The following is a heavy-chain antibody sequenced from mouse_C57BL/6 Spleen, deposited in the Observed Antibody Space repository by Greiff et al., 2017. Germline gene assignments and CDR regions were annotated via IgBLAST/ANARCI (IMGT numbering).Heavy chain of an antibody. CDR1: GYAFSSYW. CDR2: IYPGDGDT. J-gene: IGHJ4*01. CDR3: ARSTRYYYGMDY. Sequence: VQLQESGAELVKPGASVKISCKASGYAFSSYWMNWVKQRPGKGLEWIGQIYPGDGDTNYNGKFKGKATLTADKSSSTAYMQLSSLTSEDSAVYFCARSTRYYYGMDYWGQGTSVTVSS. V-gene: IGHV1-80*01.